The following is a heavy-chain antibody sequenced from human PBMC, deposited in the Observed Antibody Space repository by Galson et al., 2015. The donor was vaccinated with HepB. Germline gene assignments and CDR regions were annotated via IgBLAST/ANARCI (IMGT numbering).Heavy chain of an antibody. CDR3: TTDPGTCDGCYIPDY. J-gene: IGHJ4*02. CDR1: GFTFSNAW. Sequence: SLRLSCAASGFTFSNAWMSWVRQAPGKGLEWVGRIKSKTDGGTTDYAAPVKGRFTISRDDSKNTLYLQMNSLKTKDTAVYYCTTDPGTCDGCYIPDYWGQGTLVTVSS. V-gene: IGHV3-15*01. CDR2: IKSKTDGGTT. D-gene: IGHD1-26*01.